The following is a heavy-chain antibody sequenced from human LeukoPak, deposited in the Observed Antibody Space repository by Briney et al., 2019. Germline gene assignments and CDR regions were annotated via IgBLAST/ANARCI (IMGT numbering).Heavy chain of an antibody. D-gene: IGHD2-2*01. Sequence: GGSLRLSCAASGFIFSNYAMNWVRQAPGKGLEWVAFIRYDGSNKYYADSVKGRFTISRDNSKNTLYLQMNSLRAEDTAVYYCAKGGYCSSTSCYEGFMDVWGKGTTVTVSS. J-gene: IGHJ6*03. CDR3: AKGGYCSSTSCYEGFMDV. CDR1: GFIFSNYA. V-gene: IGHV3-30*02. CDR2: IRYDGSNK.